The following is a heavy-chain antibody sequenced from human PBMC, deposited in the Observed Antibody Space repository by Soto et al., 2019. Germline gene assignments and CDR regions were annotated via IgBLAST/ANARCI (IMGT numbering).Heavy chain of an antibody. CDR1: GFTFSSYS. CDR2: ISSSSSTI. CDR3: ARASYDYIWGSYRYTEGYYYMDV. J-gene: IGHJ6*03. Sequence: EMQLVESGGGLVQPGGSLRLSCAASGFTFSSYSMNWVRQAPGKGLEWVSYISSSSSTIYYADSVKGRFTISRDNAKNSLYLQMNSLRAEDTAVYYCARASYDYIWGSYRYTEGYYYMDVSGKGTTVTVSS. D-gene: IGHD3-16*02. V-gene: IGHV3-48*01.